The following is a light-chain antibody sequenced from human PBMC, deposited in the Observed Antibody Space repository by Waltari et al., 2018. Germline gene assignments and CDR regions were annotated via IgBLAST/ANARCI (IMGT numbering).Light chain of an antibody. J-gene: IGKJ1*01. CDR2: DAS. V-gene: IGKV3-11*01. CDR1: QSIGTY. Sequence: EIVSTQSPATLSLSPGETATLSCRASQSIGTYLAWYQQTPGQAPRLLIYDASNRATGIPPRFSGSGSGTDFILTISSLEPEDFAVYYCQQRSGWPHTFGQGTNVEI. CDR3: QQRSGWPHT.